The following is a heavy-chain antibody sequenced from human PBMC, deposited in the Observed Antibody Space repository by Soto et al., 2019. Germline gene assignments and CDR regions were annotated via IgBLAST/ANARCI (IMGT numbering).Heavy chain of an antibody. CDR1: GLTFSSYG. J-gene: IGHJ4*02. D-gene: IGHD3-9*01. Sequence: QVQLVESGGGVVQPGRSLRLSCAASGLTFSSYGMHWVRQAPGKGLEWVAVISYDGSNKYYADSVKGRFTISRDNSKNTLYLQMNSLRAEDTAVYYCATGTGLRYFDWLLEFGYWGQGTLVTVSS. V-gene: IGHV3-30*03. CDR2: ISYDGSNK. CDR3: ATGTGLRYFDWLLEFGY.